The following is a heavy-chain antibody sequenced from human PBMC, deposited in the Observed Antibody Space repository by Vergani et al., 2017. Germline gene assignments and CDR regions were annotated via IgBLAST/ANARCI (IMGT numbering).Heavy chain of an antibody. V-gene: IGHV3-30*02. D-gene: IGHD2-2*01. CDR1: GFTFSSYG. J-gene: IGHJ4*02. CDR2: IRYDGSNK. CDR3: AKEALHTRKYRLLTDY. Sequence: QVQLVESGGGVVQPGGSLRLSCAASGFTFSSYGMHWVRQAPGKGLEWVAFIRYDGSNKYYADSVKGRFTISRDNSKNTLYLQMNSLRAEDTAVYYCAKEALHTRKYRLLTDYWGQGTLVTVSS.